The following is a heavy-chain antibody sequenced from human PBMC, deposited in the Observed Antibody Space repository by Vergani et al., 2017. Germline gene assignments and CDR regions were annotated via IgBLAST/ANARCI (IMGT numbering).Heavy chain of an antibody. D-gene: IGHD3-3*01. CDR2: ISGRSSYV. V-gene: IGHV3-21*02. CDR3: VREETCYDSVKDYLAGYFDH. CDR1: GFIFSDYN. Sequence: EVQVVQSGGGLVKPGGSLRLSCETSGFIFSDYNLNWVRQAPGSGLEWVASISGRSSYVNYAVSVKGRFTISRDNGKNSLFLQMNSLRAEDTAVHYCVREETCYDSVKDYLAGYFDHWGQGALVTVSS. J-gene: IGHJ4*02.